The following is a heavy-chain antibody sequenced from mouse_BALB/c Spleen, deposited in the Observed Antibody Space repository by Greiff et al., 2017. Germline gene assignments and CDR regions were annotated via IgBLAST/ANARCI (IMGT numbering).Heavy chain of an antibody. CDR1: GYTFTDYN. J-gene: IGHJ3*01. Sequence: EVKLVESGPELVKPGASVKISCKASGYTFTDYNMHWVKQSHGKSLEWIGYIYPYNGGTGYNQKFKSKATLTVDNSSSTAYMELRSLTSEDSAVYYCASLGGSWFAYWGQGTLVTGSA. CDR3: ASLGGSWFAY. CDR2: IYPYNGGT. D-gene: IGHD4-1*01. V-gene: IGHV1S29*02.